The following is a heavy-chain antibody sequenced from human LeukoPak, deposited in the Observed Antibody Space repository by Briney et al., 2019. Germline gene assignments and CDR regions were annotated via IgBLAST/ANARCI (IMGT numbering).Heavy chain of an antibody. CDR3: ARGGYYYFYYGMDV. CDR2: MYYSVCT. Sequence: SQAVPVTLTFSVCFNRSGEYYWRWIRQSPEKGLEGSGYMYYSVCTYYNPSLKSRVIISVDTYKNQFSLKLSSVTAADTAVYYCARGGYYYFYYGMDVWGKGTTVTVSS. J-gene: IGHJ6*04. V-gene: IGHV4-30-4*01. CDR1: VCFNRSGEYY. D-gene: IGHD2-15*01.